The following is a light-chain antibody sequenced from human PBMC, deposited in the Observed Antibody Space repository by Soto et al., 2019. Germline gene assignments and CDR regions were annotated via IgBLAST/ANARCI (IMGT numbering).Light chain of an antibody. CDR1: RSDVGGYNY. Sequence: QSALTQPASVSGSPGQSITISCTGTRSDVGGYNYVYWHQQHPGKAPKLMIYDVTNRPSGVSDRFSGSKSGNTASLTISGLLAEDEADYYCSSYTSSSTYVFGAGTRSPS. CDR3: SSYTSSSTYV. CDR2: DVT. V-gene: IGLV2-14*01. J-gene: IGLJ1*01.